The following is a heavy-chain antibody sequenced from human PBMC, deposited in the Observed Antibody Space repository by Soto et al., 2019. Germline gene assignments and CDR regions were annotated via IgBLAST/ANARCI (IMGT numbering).Heavy chain of an antibody. J-gene: IGHJ4*02. Sequence: QVQLVESGGGVFQPGRPLRLSCETSGFTFSSYGMHWVRQAPGKGLEWVALIYYDGSETYYGDSVKGRFTISRDYSKNTLYLQVNSLRPDDTANYYCARDRSSGLSTGWHTSMDHWGRGTLVTVS. V-gene: IGHV3-33*01. CDR2: IYYDGSET. D-gene: IGHD7-27*01. CDR1: GFTFSSYG. CDR3: ARDRSSGLSTGWHTSMDH.